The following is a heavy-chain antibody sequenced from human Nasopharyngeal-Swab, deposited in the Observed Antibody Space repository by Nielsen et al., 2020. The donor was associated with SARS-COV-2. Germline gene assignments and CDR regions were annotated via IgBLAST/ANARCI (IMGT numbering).Heavy chain of an antibody. CDR2: IYSGGST. D-gene: IGHD6-6*01. Sequence: GESLKISCAASGFTVSSNYMSWVRQAPGKGLEWVSVIYSGGSTYYADSVKGRFTISRDNSKNTLYLQMNSLRAEDTAVYYCARDPVAARTPHYYYGTDVWGQGTTVTVSS. V-gene: IGHV3-66*01. J-gene: IGHJ6*02. CDR1: GFTVSSNY. CDR3: ARDPVAARTPHYYYGTDV.